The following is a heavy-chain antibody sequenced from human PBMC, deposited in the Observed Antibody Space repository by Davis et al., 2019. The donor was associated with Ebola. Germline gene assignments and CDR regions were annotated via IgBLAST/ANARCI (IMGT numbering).Heavy chain of an antibody. D-gene: IGHD6-25*01. V-gene: IGHV3-30*02. CDR2: IWYDGSNK. Sequence: GSLKISCAASGFTFSSYGMHWVRQAPGKGLEWVAVIWYDGSNKYYADSVKGRFTISRDNSKNTLYLQMNSLRAEDTAVYYCAKSFWAAARKGAYYYGMDVWGQGTTVTVSS. J-gene: IGHJ6*02. CDR3: AKSFWAAARKGAYYYGMDV. CDR1: GFTFSSYG.